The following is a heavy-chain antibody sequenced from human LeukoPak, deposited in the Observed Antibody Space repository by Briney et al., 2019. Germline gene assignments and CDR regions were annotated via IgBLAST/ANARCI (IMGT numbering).Heavy chain of an antibody. J-gene: IGHJ4*02. CDR2: ISGSGGST. CDR1: GFTFSSYA. D-gene: IGHD6-19*01. Sequence: GGSLRLSCAASGFTFSSYAMSWVRQAPGKGLEWVSAISGSGGSTYYADSVKGRFTISRDNSKNTLYLQMNSLRAEDAAVYYCARDEGTYSSGWYYGPNYWGQGTLVTVSS. CDR3: ARDEGTYSSGWYYGPNY. V-gene: IGHV3-23*01.